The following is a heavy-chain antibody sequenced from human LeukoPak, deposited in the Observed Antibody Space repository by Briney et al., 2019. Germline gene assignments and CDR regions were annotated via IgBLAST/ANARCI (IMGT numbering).Heavy chain of an antibody. J-gene: IGHJ4*02. CDR3: ARGNPRLSTTFLLFDL. V-gene: IGHV1-2*02. CDR2: INGIMVAT. CDR1: GYTFAYYY. Sequence: ASVKGSCKTSGYTFAYYYMDWARRARGQGPEWLGWINGIMVATIYAEKFHCKVCLTWDTSINTAYIERSGLTSDDTAFYYCARGNPRLSTTFLLFDLWGQGTLVTVSS. D-gene: IGHD2/OR15-2a*01.